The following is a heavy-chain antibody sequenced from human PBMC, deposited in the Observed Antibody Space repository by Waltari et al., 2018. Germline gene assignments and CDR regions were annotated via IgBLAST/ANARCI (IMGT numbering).Heavy chain of an antibody. CDR1: GFTFSSSA. CDR2: SSGGGADT. V-gene: IGHV3-23*04. D-gene: IGHD6-13*01. Sequence: EAQLVASRGGLVQPGGSLRLSCAASGFTFSSSAMSWVRQALGWGLEWVSTSSGGGADTYNADSVKGRLTISRDNSKNTLFLQMSSLRAEDTALYYCTKLAAAGHYYHYYMDVWGKGTTVTVSS. CDR3: TKLAAAGHYYHYYMDV. J-gene: IGHJ6*03.